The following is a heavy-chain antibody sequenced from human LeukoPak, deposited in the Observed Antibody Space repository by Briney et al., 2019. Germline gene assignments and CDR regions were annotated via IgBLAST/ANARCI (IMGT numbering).Heavy chain of an antibody. CDR3: VADGPFGYYGDPEIDY. V-gene: IGHV4-4*07. Sequence: PSETLSLTCTVSGGSISSYYRSWIRQPAGKGLEWIGRIYTSGSTNYNPSLKSRVTMSVDTSKNQFSLKLSSVTAADTAVYYCVADGPFGYYGDPEIDYWGQGTLVTVSS. D-gene: IGHD4-17*01. J-gene: IGHJ4*02. CDR1: GGSISSYY. CDR2: IYTSGST.